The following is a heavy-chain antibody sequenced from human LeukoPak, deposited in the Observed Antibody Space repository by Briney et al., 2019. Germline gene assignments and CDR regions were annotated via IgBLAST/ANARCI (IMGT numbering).Heavy chain of an antibody. Sequence: SETLSLTCTVSGGSISSYYWSWIRQPPGKGLEWIGHIYYSGSTNYNPSLKSRATISIDTSKNQFSLRLSSVTAADTAVYYCARGAAGYSYGWGQGTLVTVSS. CDR2: IYYSGST. D-gene: IGHD5-18*01. CDR1: GGSISSYY. J-gene: IGHJ4*02. V-gene: IGHV4-59*01. CDR3: ARGAAGYSYG.